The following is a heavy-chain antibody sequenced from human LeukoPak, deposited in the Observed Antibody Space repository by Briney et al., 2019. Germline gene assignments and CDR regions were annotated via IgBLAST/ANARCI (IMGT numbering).Heavy chain of an antibody. D-gene: IGHD6-13*01. Sequence: KPSETLSLTCTVSGGSISSYYWSGIRQPPGKGLEWIGYIYYSGSTNYNPSLKSRVTISVDTSKNQFSLKLSSVTAADTAVYYCAAAAGYYFDYWGQGTLVTVSS. J-gene: IGHJ4*02. CDR2: IYYSGST. CDR1: GGSISSYY. CDR3: AAAAGYYFDY. V-gene: IGHV4-59*01.